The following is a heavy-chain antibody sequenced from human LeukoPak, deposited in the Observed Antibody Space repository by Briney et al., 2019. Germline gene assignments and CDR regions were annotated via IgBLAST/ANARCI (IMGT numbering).Heavy chain of an antibody. CDR3: ARDSLYSSGWFGGPFDN. CDR1: GFTFSSYS. CDR2: IISTSSTI. D-gene: IGHD6-19*01. J-gene: IGHJ4*02. Sequence: PGGSLRLSCAASGFTFSSYSMNWVRQAPGKGLEWVSYIISTSSTIYYADSVKGRFTISRDNAKNSLYLQMNSLRAEDTAVYYCARDSLYSSGWFGGPFDNWGQGTLVTVSS. V-gene: IGHV3-48*04.